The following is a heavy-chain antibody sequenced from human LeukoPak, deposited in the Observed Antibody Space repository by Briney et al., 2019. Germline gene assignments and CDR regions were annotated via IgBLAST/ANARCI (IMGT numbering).Heavy chain of an antibody. D-gene: IGHD3-9*01. CDR2: LSYTGKT. CDR3: SEGYFEPFAH. Sequence: SETLSLTCVVSGASVSSSHWNWIRQLPGKGLEWIGCLSYTGKTDYNPSLSGRVTMSLGTSNNQVSLTLRSVTAADTAVYYFSEGYFEPFAHWGQGILVAVSS. V-gene: IGHV4-59*02. CDR1: GASVSSSH. J-gene: IGHJ4*02.